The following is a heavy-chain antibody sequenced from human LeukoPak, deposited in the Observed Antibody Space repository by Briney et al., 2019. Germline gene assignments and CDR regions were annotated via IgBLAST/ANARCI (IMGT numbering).Heavy chain of an antibody. Sequence: PSETLSLTCTVSGGSISSYYWSWIRQPPGKGLEWIGSIYHSGSTYYNPSLKSRVTISVDTSKNQFSLKLSSVTAADTAVYYCARGASGSSWYPYYYYYYMDVWGKGTTVTVSS. D-gene: IGHD6-13*01. V-gene: IGHV4-59*08. CDR1: GGSISSYY. J-gene: IGHJ6*03. CDR3: ARGASGSSWYPYYYYYYMDV. CDR2: IYHSGST.